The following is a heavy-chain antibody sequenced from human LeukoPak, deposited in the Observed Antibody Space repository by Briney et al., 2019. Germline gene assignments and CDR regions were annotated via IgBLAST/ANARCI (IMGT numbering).Heavy chain of an antibody. CDR1: GFTFSSYA. V-gene: IGHV3-23*01. CDR3: AKVLGYYGSGSYYNVCDY. D-gene: IGHD3-10*01. J-gene: IGHJ4*02. CDR2: ISGSGGST. Sequence: PGGSLRLSCAASGFTFSSYAMSWVRQAPGKGLEWVSAISGSGGSTYYADSVKGRFTISRDNSKNTLYLQMNSLRAEDTAVYYCAKVLGYYGSGSYYNVCDYWGQGTLVTVSS.